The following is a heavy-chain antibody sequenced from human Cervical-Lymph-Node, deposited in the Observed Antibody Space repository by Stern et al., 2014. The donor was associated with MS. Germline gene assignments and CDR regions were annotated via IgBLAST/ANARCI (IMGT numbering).Heavy chain of an antibody. D-gene: IGHD1-14*01. CDR3: ARGASSAAWYKHAVDV. Sequence: QVQLVESGAEVQKPGSSVKVSCKASGDTSNTDAIHWVRQAPGQGLEWMGGIIPVFGPPVYAQRFKGRVSMAADESTATDYMELSSLRSDDTAVYYCARGASSAAWYKHAVDVWGQGTTVTVSS. V-gene: IGHV1-69*01. CDR1: GDTSNTDA. CDR2: IIPVFGPP. J-gene: IGHJ6*02.